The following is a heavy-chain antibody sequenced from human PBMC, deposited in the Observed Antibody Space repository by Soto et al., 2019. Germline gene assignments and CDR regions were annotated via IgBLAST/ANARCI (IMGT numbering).Heavy chain of an antibody. J-gene: IGHJ6*02. V-gene: IGHV1-8*01. CDR3: ARERAVVITTMGREDYYYYGMDV. D-gene: IGHD3-22*01. CDR2: MNPNSGNI. Sequence: VASVKVSCKASGYTFTSYDINWVRQATGQGLEWMGWMNPNSGNIGYAQKFQGRVTMTRNTSISTAYMELSSLRSEDTAVYYCARERAVVITTMGREDYYYYGMDVWGQGTTVTVSS. CDR1: GYTFTSYD.